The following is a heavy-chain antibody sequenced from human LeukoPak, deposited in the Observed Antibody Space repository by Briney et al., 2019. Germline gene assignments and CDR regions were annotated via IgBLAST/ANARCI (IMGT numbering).Heavy chain of an antibody. D-gene: IGHD3-9*01. CDR2: IYYSGST. Sequence: SETLSLTCTVSGGSISSYYWSWIRQPPGKGLQWIGYIYYSGSTNYNPSLKSRVTISVDTSKNQFSLKLSSVTAADTAVYYCARTYYDILTGYYSFDYWGQGTLVTVS. CDR3: ARTYYDILTGYYSFDY. V-gene: IGHV4-59*01. J-gene: IGHJ4*02. CDR1: GGSISSYY.